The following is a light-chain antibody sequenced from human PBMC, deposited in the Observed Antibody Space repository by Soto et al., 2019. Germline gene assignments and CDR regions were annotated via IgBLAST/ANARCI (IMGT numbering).Light chain of an antibody. J-gene: IGKJ2*01. V-gene: IGKV1-5*01. Sequence: DVHMNQSPYTLAASVGDRATITCPTSQSISKCLAWDQQKLGKAPKLQIYDASSLESGVPSRISGSGSVLEITHSNSSLQPDDFATYYCAQYTSFYPFGQGTRREIK. CDR1: QSISKC. CDR2: DAS. CDR3: AQYTSFYP.